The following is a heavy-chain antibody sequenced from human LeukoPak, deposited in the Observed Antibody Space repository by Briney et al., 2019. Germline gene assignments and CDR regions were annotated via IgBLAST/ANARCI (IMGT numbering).Heavy chain of an antibody. J-gene: IGHJ5*02. Sequence: ASVTVSCKASGYTFTSYALHWVRQAPAQRLEWMGWINAGNGNTKYSHKFQGRVTITRDTSASTAYMELSSLTSEDTAVYYCARDLLRDSENYPSWFDPWGQGTLVTVS. CDR3: ARDLLRDSENYPSWFDP. CDR2: INAGNGNT. CDR1: GYTFTSYA. D-gene: IGHD3-10*01. V-gene: IGHV1-3*01.